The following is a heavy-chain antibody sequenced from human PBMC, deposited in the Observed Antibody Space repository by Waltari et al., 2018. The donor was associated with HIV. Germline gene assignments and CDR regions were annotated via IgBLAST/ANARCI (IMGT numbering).Heavy chain of an antibody. CDR2: VEPGDGKT. CDR3: ATVWGSYRINGFDP. Sequence: QVQLVQSGAEVKQPGASVKVSCKLSGYTFADLCMHCVRQAPGKGLEWMGGVEPGDGKTIYAQKFQGRVTMTEDTSTDPAYMELSSLRSEDTAVYYCATVWGSYRINGFDPWGQGTLVTVSS. CDR1: GYTFADLC. J-gene: IGHJ5*02. V-gene: IGHV1-24*01. D-gene: IGHD3-16*02.